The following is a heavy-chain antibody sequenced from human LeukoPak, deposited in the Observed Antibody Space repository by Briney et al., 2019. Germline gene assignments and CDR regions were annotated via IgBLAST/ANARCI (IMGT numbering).Heavy chain of an antibody. CDR2: ISSSSSTI. CDR1: GFTFSSYS. CDR3: ARGTRYYGSGSYSRAGWFDP. V-gene: IGHV3-48*04. D-gene: IGHD3-10*01. Sequence: GGSLRLSCAASGFTFSSYSMNWVRQAPGKGLEWVSYISSSSSTIYYADSVKGRFTISRDNAKNSLYLQMNSLRAEDTAVYYCARGTRYYGSGSYSRAGWFDPRGQGTLVTVSS. J-gene: IGHJ5*02.